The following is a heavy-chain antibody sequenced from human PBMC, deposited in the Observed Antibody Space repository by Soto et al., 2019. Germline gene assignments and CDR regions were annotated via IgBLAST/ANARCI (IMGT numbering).Heavy chain of an antibody. CDR2: ISGSGGST. J-gene: IGHJ1*01. CDR3: PKGYYDSSGYSFQH. CDR1: GFTFSSYA. Sequence: GGSLRLSCAASGFTFSSYAMSLVRQAPGKGLEWVSSISGSGGSTYYADSVKGRFTISRDNSKNTLYLQINSLRAEDTAVYYCPKGYYDSSGYSFQHWGQGTMVTVSS. D-gene: IGHD3-22*01. V-gene: IGHV3-23*01.